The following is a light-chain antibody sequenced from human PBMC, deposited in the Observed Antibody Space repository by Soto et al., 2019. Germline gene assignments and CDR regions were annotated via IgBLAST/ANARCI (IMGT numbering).Light chain of an antibody. V-gene: IGKV1-5*01. CDR2: DVS. CDR3: QQYEYPWT. Sequence: GDTVTITCRASQSIAASLAWYQHKPGEAPKLLIYDVSGLETGVPSRFSGSGSGTEFSLTIRGLQPDDFATYYCQQYEYPWTFGQGTKVDIK. CDR1: QSIAAS. J-gene: IGKJ1*01.